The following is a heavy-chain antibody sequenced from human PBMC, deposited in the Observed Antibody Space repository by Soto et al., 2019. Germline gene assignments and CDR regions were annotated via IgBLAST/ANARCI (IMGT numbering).Heavy chain of an antibody. J-gene: IGHJ5*02. CDR2: INHSGST. CDR1: GGSFSGYY. Sequence: SETLSLTCAVYGGSFSGYYWSWIRQPPGKGLEWIGEINHSGSTYYNPSLKSRVTISVDTSKNQFSLKLSPVTAADTAVYYCARPLYFFGSGSYPWFDPWGQGTLVTVSS. V-gene: IGHV4-34*01. D-gene: IGHD3-10*01. CDR3: ARPLYFFGSGSYPWFDP.